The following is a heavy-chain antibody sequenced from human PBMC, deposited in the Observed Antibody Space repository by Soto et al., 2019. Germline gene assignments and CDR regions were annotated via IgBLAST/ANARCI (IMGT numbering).Heavy chain of an antibody. CDR2: INAGNGNT. CDR3: ARSIVVVTALDY. J-gene: IGHJ4*02. D-gene: IGHD2-21*02. V-gene: IGHV1-3*01. CDR1: GYTFTSYA. Sequence: GASVKASCKASGYTFTSYAMHWVHQAPGQRLEWMGWINAGNGNTKYSQKFQGRVTITRDTSASTAYMELSSLRSEDTAVYYCARSIVVVTALDYWGQGTLVTVPQ.